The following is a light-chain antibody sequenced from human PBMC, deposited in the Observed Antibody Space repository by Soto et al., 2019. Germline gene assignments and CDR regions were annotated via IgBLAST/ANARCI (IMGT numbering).Light chain of an antibody. CDR3: QQYKTYPWT. CDR1: QIISRW. V-gene: IGKV1-5*01. CDR2: DAS. Sequence: DIKMTQSPPSLCASVGDRAQMTWWASQIISRWLAWYQQKPGKAPKLLIYDASSLESGVPARFSGSGSGTEFTLTISSLQPDDFATYYCQQYKTYPWTFGQGTKVDIK. J-gene: IGKJ1*01.